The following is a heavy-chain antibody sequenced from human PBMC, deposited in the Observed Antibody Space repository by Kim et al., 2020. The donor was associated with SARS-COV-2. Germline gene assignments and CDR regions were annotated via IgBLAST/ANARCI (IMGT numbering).Heavy chain of an antibody. J-gene: IGHJ4*02. Sequence: ADSVKGRFTIARDKSKNTLYLQINSLRAEDTAVYYCAKDAIAVAKYYFDYWGQGTLVTVSS. CDR3: AKDAIAVAKYYFDY. D-gene: IGHD6-19*01. V-gene: IGHV3-23*01.